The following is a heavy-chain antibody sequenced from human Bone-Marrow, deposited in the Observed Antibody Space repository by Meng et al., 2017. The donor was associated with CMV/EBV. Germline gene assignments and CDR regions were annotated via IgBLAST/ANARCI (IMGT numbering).Heavy chain of an antibody. CDR1: GGSISSYY. CDR3: ARAMVRGVQRYFDY. D-gene: IGHD3-10*01. V-gene: IGHV4-4*07. CDR2: IYTSGST. Sequence: QVQLQKSGPGLVNPSEPLSLTCTVSGGSISSYYWSWIRQPAGKGLEWIGRIYTSGSTNYNPSLKSRVTMSVDTSKNQFSLKLSSVTAADTAVYYCARAMVRGVQRYFDYWGQGTLVTASS. J-gene: IGHJ4*02.